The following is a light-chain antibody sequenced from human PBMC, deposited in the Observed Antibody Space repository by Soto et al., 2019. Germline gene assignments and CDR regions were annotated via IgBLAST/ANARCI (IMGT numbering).Light chain of an antibody. CDR3: GTWDSSLSAYV. CDR1: SSNIGMNF. Sequence: SVLPQPPSLSAAPGQKVTISCSGSSSNIGMNFVSWYQQLPGTAPKLLIYDNNKRPSGIPDRFSGSKSGTSATLGITGLQTGDEADYYCGTWDSSLSAYVFGTGTKVTVL. J-gene: IGLJ1*01. V-gene: IGLV1-51*01. CDR2: DNN.